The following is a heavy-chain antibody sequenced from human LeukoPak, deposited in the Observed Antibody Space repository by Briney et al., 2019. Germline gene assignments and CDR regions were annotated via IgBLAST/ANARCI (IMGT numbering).Heavy chain of an antibody. V-gene: IGHV4-59*01. CDR1: GGSISGYY. CDR2: IYYSGST. CDR3: ARDRFAGYCSSTSCYRDYYYGMDV. D-gene: IGHD2-2*02. Sequence: PSETLSLTCTVSGGSISGYYWSWIRQPPGKGLEWIGYIYYSGSTNYNPSLKSRVTISVDTSKNQFSLKLSSVTAADTAVYYCARDRFAGYCSSTSCYRDYYYGMDVWGQGTTVTVSS. J-gene: IGHJ6*02.